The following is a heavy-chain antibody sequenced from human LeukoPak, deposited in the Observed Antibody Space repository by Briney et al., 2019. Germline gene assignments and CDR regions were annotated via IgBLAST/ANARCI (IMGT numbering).Heavy chain of an antibody. Sequence: PGGSLRLSCAASGFTFSSYWMSWVRQAPGKGLEWVANIKQDGSEKYYVDSVKGRFTISRDNAKNSLYLQMNSLRAEDTAVYYCAREGEGMTTGAFDIWGQGTMVTVSS. CDR3: AREGEGMTTGAFDI. V-gene: IGHV3-7*01. CDR1: GFTFSSYW. CDR2: IKQDGSEK. J-gene: IGHJ3*02. D-gene: IGHD4-17*01.